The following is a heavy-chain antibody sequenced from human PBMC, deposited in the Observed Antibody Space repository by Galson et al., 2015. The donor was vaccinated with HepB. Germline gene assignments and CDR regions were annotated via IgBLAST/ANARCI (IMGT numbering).Heavy chain of an antibody. D-gene: IGHD7-27*01. J-gene: IGHJ4*02. CDR2: TYYRSKWYY. Sequence: CAISGDSVSSKSAAWNWIRQSPSRGLEWLGRTYYRSKWYYEYTVSVKSRVTINPDTSKNQVSLHLNSVTPDDTAVYFCARSTGDLDYWGQGSRVTVSS. CDR1: GDSVSSKSAA. V-gene: IGHV6-1*01. CDR3: ARSTGDLDY.